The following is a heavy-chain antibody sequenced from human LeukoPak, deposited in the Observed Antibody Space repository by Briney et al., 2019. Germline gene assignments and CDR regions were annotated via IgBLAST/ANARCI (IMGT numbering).Heavy chain of an antibody. Sequence: GGSLRLSCAASGFTFSSYAMSWVRQAPGKGLEWVAVISYDGSNKYYADSVKGRFTISRDNSKNTLYLQMNSLRAEDTAVYYYARDRSGDIVVVPAAIGFDYWGQGTLVTVSS. J-gene: IGHJ4*02. CDR1: GFTFSSYA. CDR2: ISYDGSNK. D-gene: IGHD2-2*01. V-gene: IGHV3-30-3*01. CDR3: ARDRSGDIVVVPAAIGFDY.